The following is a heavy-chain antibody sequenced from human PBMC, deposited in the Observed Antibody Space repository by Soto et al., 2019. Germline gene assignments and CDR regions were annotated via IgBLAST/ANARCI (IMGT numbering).Heavy chain of an antibody. J-gene: IGHJ5*02. CDR3: AREVFGVVMNGNWFDP. CDR2: TYYRSRWYN. Sequence: SQTLSLTCAISGDSVSSNSAAWNWIRLSPSRGLEWLARTYYRSRWYNDYAVSVRSRITVNPDTSKNQFSLQLTSVTPEDTAVYYCAREVFGVVMNGNWFDPWGQGTLVTVSS. D-gene: IGHD3-3*01. CDR1: GDSVSSNSAA. V-gene: IGHV6-1*01.